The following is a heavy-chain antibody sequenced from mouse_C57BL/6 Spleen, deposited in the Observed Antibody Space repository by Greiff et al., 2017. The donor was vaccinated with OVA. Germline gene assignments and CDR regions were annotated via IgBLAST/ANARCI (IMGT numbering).Heavy chain of an antibody. CDR3: ARTDYYGSSFRYAMDY. CDR1: GYAFSSYW. Sequence: VQLQQSGAELVKPGASVKISCKASGYAFSSYWMNWVKQRPGKGLEWIGQIYPGDGDTNYNGKFKGKATLTADKSSSTAYMQLSSLTSEDSAVYFCARTDYYGSSFRYAMDYWGQGTSVTVSS. V-gene: IGHV1-80*01. J-gene: IGHJ4*01. D-gene: IGHD1-1*01. CDR2: IYPGDGDT.